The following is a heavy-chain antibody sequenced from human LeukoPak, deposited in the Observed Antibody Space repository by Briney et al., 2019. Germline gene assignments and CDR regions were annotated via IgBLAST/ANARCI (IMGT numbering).Heavy chain of an antibody. D-gene: IGHD3-16*01. CDR1: GGTFSSYG. CDR2: IIPIFGTA. V-gene: IGHV1-69*13. Sequence: SVKVSCKASGGTFSSYGISWVRQAPGQGLEWMGGIIPIFGTANYAQKFQGRVTITADESTSTAYMELRSLRSDDTAVYYCARVTLRANWFDPWGQGTLVTVSS. J-gene: IGHJ5*02. CDR3: ARVTLRANWFDP.